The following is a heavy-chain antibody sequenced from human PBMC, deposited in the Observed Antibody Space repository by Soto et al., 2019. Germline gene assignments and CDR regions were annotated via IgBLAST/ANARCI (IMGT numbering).Heavy chain of an antibody. Sequence: SETLRLTCTASGGSVSSGSYYWSWIRQPPGKGLDWIGYIYYSGSTNYNPSLKSRVTISVDTSKNQFSLKLSSVTAADTAVYYCARDSLTYYYDSSGYSSGYYFDYWGKGTLVTVS. D-gene: IGHD3-22*01. CDR1: GGSVSSGSYY. J-gene: IGHJ4*02. V-gene: IGHV4-61*01. CDR2: IYYSGST. CDR3: ARDSLTYYYDSSGYSSGYYFDY.